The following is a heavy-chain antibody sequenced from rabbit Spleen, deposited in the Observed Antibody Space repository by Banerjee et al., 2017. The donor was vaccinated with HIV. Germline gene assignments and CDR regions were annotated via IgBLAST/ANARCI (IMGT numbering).Heavy chain of an antibody. J-gene: IGHJ4*01. Sequence: QLVESGGGLVQPGGSLKLTCTASGFDFSRYYVSWVRQAPGKGLEWIGDIDPVFGIAVYASWVNGRFTISSHNAQNTLYLQLNSLTAADTATYFCARDGAGGSYLAWWGPGTLVTV. CDR3: ARDGAGGSYLAW. CDR1: GFDFSRYY. V-gene: IGHV1S7*01. D-gene: IGHD8-1*01. CDR2: IDPVFGIA.